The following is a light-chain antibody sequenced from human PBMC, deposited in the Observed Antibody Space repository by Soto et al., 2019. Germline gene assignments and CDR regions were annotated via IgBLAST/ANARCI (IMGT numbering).Light chain of an antibody. V-gene: IGLV2-11*01. CDR2: DVS. CDR3: CSCASRDTLYV. CDR1: SSDVGGYNY. Sequence: QSVLTQPRSVSGSPGQSVTICCTGTSSDVGGYNYVSWYQQHPGKAPKLMIYDVSKRPSGVPDRFSGSKSGNTASLTISGLQAADEADYYCCSCASRDTLYVLGTGTKVTVL. J-gene: IGLJ1*01.